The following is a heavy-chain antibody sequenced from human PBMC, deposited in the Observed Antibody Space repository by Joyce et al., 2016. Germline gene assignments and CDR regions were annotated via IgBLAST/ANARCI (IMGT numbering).Heavy chain of an antibody. CDR1: GGNFSSHA. CDR2: IIPLFRTP. D-gene: IGHD3-10*02. CDR3: ARSVITMYYFDS. Sequence: QVQLVQSGTEVKKPGSSVRVSCKASGGNFSSHAINWLRQAPGQGLEWMGGIIPLFRTPKNSQKFQGRVTITADKSTSTTYMELGSLRSADTAVYYCARSVITMYYFDSWGQGTLVTVAS. J-gene: IGHJ4*02. V-gene: IGHV1-69*06.